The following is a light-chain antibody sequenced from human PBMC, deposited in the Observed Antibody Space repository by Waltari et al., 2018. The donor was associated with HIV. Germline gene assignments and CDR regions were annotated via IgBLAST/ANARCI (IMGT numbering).Light chain of an antibody. Sequence: QSALTQPRSVSGSPGQSVTISCTGTSGDVGDSTYVSWYRQNPGKVPKLMIYDVSKRPSGVPDRFSGSRSGNTASLTISGLQAEDEADYFCCSYAGNYSYVFGSGSRVTVL. CDR2: DVS. CDR3: CSYAGNYSYV. V-gene: IGLV2-11*01. CDR1: SGDVGDSTY. J-gene: IGLJ1*01.